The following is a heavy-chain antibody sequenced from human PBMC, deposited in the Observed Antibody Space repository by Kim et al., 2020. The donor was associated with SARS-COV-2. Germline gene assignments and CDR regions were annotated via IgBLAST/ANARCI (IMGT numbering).Heavy chain of an antibody. D-gene: IGHD3-22*01. CDR3: YAGNEPEPLSNYYDSSGRPYYFDY. CDR1: GFTFGDYA. J-gene: IGHJ4*02. Sequence: GGSLRLSCTASGFTFGDYAMSWFRQAPGKGLEWVGFIRSKAYGGTTEYAASVKGRFTISRDDSKSIAYLQMNSLKTEDTAVYYCYAGNEPEPLSNYYDSSGRPYYFDYWGQGTLVTVSS. V-gene: IGHV3-49*03. CDR2: IRSKAYGGTT.